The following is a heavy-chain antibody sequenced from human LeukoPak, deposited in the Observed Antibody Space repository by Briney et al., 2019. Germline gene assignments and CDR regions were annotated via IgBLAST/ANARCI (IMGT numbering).Heavy chain of an antibody. V-gene: IGHV3-23*01. CDR3: AKTAYDSSVYYFLADAFDI. CDR1: GFTFSSYA. J-gene: IGHJ3*02. Sequence: GGSLRLSCAASGFTFSSYAMSWVRQAPGEGLEWVSAISGSGGSTYYADSVKGRFTISRDNSKNTLYLQMNSLRAEDTAVYYCAKTAYDSSVYYFLADAFDIWGQGTMVTVSS. D-gene: IGHD3-22*01. CDR2: ISGSGGST.